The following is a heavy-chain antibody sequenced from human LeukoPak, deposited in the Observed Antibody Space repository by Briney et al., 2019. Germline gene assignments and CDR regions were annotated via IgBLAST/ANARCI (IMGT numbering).Heavy chain of an antibody. J-gene: IGHJ5*01. CDR1: GFTLSNYW. Sequence: PGGSLSLSCAASGFTLSNYWMHWVRQAPGKGRVWVSRIKGDGSHTIYADSVKGRFTISRDNAKNTLYLQMRSLRAEDTAVYYCVRDWDHFDFDSWGQGTLVTVSS. D-gene: IGHD3-9*01. CDR2: IKGDGSHT. V-gene: IGHV3-74*01. CDR3: VRDWDHFDFDS.